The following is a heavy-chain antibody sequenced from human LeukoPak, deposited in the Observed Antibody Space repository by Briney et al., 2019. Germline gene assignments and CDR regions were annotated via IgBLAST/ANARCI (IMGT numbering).Heavy chain of an antibody. D-gene: IGHD2-2*03. V-gene: IGHV1-8*01. CDR3: ATSPGYDY. J-gene: IGHJ4*02. CDR1: GYTFTRYD. CDR2: MNPNSGNT. Sequence: ASVKVSCKASGYTFTRYDINWVRQATGQGLEWMGWMNPNSGNTGYAQKFQGRVTMTEDTSTDTAYMELTSLRSEDTAIYYCATSPGYDYWGQGTLVTVSS.